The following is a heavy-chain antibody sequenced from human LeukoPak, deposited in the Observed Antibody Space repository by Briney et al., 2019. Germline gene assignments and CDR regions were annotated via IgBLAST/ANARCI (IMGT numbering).Heavy chain of an antibody. CDR3: ARDDYGDSEGWFDP. CDR1: GYTFTHHG. Sequence: EASVRVSCKASGYTFTHHGISWVRQAPGQGLEWMGGIIPIFGTANYAQKFQGRVTITTDESTSTAYMELSSLRSEDTAVYYCARDDYGDSEGWFDPRGQGTLVTVSS. CDR2: IIPIFGTA. D-gene: IGHD4-17*01. J-gene: IGHJ5*02. V-gene: IGHV1-69*05.